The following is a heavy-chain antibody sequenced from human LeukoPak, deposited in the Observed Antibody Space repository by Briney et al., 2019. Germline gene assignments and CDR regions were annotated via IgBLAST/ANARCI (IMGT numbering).Heavy chain of an antibody. V-gene: IGHV4-59*12. CDR3: ARGLATVTTLGYYYYYMDV. J-gene: IGHJ6*03. CDR2: IYYSGST. CDR1: GGSISSDY. D-gene: IGHD4-17*01. Sequence: SETLSLTCTVSGGSISSDYWSWIRQPPGKGLEWIGYIYYSGSTNYNPSLESRVTISVDTSKNQFSLKLSSVTAADTAVYYCARGLATVTTLGYYYYYMDVWGKGTTVTVSS.